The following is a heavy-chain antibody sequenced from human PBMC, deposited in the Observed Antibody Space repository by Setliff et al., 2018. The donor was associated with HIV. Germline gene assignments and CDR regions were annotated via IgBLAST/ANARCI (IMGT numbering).Heavy chain of an antibody. V-gene: IGHV1-18*01. D-gene: IGHD1-26*01. CDR2: ITTYNGGT. J-gene: IGHJ3*02. Sequence: SCPSSGYSFTSYGLSWLRQSPGQGLAWMGSITTYNGGTPSAQKFQFRVTMTTDTSTSTAYMELRSRRADDTAVYYCTRGGYSGAFLDAFDIWGKGTMVTVSS. CDR1: GYSFTSYG. CDR3: TRGGYSGAFLDAFDI.